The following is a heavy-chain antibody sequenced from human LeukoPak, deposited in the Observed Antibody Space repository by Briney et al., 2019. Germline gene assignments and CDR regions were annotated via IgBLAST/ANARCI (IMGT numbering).Heavy chain of an antibody. D-gene: IGHD1-26*01. CDR1: GYSFTSYW. CDR3: ARRRSGTYQPFDL. CDR2: IYPGDSDS. Sequence: GESLKISCKASGYSFTSYWIGWVRRMPGKGLEWMGIIYPGDSDSRYGPSFQGQVTLSADKFISTAYLQWSSLKASDTAMYYCARRRSGTYQPFDLWGQGTLVTVSS. V-gene: IGHV5-51*01. J-gene: IGHJ4*02.